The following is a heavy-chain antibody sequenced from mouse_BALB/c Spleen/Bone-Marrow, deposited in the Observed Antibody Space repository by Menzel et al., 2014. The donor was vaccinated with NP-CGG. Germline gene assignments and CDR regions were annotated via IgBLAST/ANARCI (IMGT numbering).Heavy chain of an antibody. D-gene: IGHD2-10*02. CDR3: TRDVGYGNYFVY. CDR2: SRNRAKYYTT. Sequence: EVMLVESGGGLVQPGDSLRLSCAPSGFTFSDFYMEWVRQPPGKRLEWIATSRNRAKYYTTEYSASVKGRFIVSRDTSQSVLYLQMKALRAEDTAIYYCTRDVGYGNYFVYWGQGTLVTVSA. J-gene: IGHJ3*01. CDR1: GFTFSDFY. V-gene: IGHV7-1*02.